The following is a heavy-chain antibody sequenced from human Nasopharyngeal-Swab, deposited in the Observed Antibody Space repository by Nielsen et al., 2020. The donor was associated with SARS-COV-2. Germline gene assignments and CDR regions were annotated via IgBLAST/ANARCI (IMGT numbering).Heavy chain of an antibody. CDR1: GFTFSSYR. CDR3: ARETYYDFWSGYYTPYYYGMDV. Sequence: GESLKISCAASGFTFSSYRMHWVRQAPGKGLVWVSRINSDGSSTSYADSVKGRFTISRDNAKNTLYLQMNSLRAEDTAVYYCARETYYDFWSGYYTPYYYGMDVWGQGTTVTVSS. CDR2: INSDGSST. V-gene: IGHV3-74*01. J-gene: IGHJ6*02. D-gene: IGHD3-3*01.